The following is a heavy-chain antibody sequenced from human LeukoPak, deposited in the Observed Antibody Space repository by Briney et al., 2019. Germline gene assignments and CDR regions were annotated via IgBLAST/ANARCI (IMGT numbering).Heavy chain of an antibody. CDR2: INPSGGST. D-gene: IGHD3-22*01. CDR1: GYTFTSYY. J-gene: IGHJ3*02. CDR3: ARASNYYDSSGYPTWAFDI. Sequence: GASVKVSCKASGYTFTSYYMHWVRQAPGQGLEWMGIINPSGGSTSYAQKFQGRVTMTRDTSTSTVYMELSSLRSEDTAVYYCARASNYYDSSGYPTWAFDIWGQGTMVTVSS. V-gene: IGHV1-46*01.